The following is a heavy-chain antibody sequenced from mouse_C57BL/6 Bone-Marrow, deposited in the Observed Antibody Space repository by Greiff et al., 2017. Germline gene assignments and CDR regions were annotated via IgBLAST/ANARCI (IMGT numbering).Heavy chain of an antibody. D-gene: IGHD2-3*01. CDR2: IYPRSGNT. J-gene: IGHJ4*01. Sequence: QVQLQQSGAELARPGASVKLSCKASGYTFTSYGISWVKQRPGQGLEWIGEIYPRSGNTYYNEKFKGKATLTADKSSSTAYMELRSLTSEDSAVYFCARWWLLRNYAMDYWGQGTSVTVSS. CDR3: ARWWLLRNYAMDY. V-gene: IGHV1-81*01. CDR1: GYTFTSYG.